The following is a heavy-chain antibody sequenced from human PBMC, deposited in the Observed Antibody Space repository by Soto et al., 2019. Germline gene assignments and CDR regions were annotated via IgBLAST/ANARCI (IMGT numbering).Heavy chain of an antibody. V-gene: IGHV1-69*02. Sequence: PVTVSCKDTGDTFSSYTIRWVRHSPRQGLEWMGRIIPILGIANYAQKFQGRVTITADKSTSTAYMELSSLRSEDTAVYYCARGRYGYNQVGGDXGQGTPVTVSS. D-gene: IGHD5-18*01. CDR1: GDTFSSYT. J-gene: IGHJ4*02. CDR3: ARGRYGYNQVGGD. CDR2: IIPILGIA.